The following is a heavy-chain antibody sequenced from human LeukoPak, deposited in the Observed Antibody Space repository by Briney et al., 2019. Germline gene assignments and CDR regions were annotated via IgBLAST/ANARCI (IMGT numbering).Heavy chain of an antibody. V-gene: IGHV3-21*01. Sequence: SVKGRFTISRDNAKNSLYLQMNSLRAEDTAVYYCARIAAAGGDAFDIWGRGTMVTVSS. J-gene: IGHJ3*02. D-gene: IGHD6-13*01. CDR3: ARIAAAGGDAFDI.